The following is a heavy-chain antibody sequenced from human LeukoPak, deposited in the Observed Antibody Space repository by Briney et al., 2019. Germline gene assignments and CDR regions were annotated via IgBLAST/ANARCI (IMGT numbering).Heavy chain of an antibody. CDR1: GGSFSGYY. CDR3: ARASSGYFRAFDI. V-gene: IGHV4-34*01. Sequence: SETLSLTCAVYGGSFSGYYWSWIRQPPGKGLEWIGEINHSGSTNYNPSLKSRVTISVDTSKNQFSLKLSSVTAADTAVYYCARASSGYFRAFDIWGQGTMVTVSS. D-gene: IGHD3-22*01. J-gene: IGHJ3*02. CDR2: INHSGST.